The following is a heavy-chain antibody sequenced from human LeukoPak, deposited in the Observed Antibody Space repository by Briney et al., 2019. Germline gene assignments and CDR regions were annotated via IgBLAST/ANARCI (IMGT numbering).Heavy chain of an antibody. D-gene: IGHD3-16*01. CDR1: GGSISSGGYS. J-gene: IGHJ5*02. CDR3: ARDCYEA. V-gene: IGHV3-66*01. CDR2: IYSGGSA. Sequence: LSLTCAVSGGSISSGGYSWSWVRQAPGKGLEWVSVIYSGGSAYYSDSVQGRFTISRDNSKNTLYLQMNSLRAEDTAVYYCARDCYEAWGQGTLVTVSS.